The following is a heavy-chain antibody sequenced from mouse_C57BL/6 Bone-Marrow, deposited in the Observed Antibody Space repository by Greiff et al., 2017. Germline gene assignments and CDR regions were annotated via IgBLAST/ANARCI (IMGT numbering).Heavy chain of an antibody. CDR1: GYTFTSYW. V-gene: IGHV1-69*01. J-gene: IGHJ2*01. CDR3: ARWGGEGGGDY. D-gene: IGHD2-13*01. CDR2: IDPSDSYT. Sequence: QVQLQQPGAELVMPGASVKLSCKASGYTFTSYWMHWVKQRPGQGLEWIGEIDPSDSYTNYNQKFKGKSTLTVDKSSSTAYMQLSSLTSEDSAVYYCARWGGEGGGDYWGQGTTLTVSS.